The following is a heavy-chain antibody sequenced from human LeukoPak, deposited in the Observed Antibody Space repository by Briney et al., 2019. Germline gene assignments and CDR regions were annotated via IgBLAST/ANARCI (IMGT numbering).Heavy chain of an antibody. V-gene: IGHV3-23*01. CDR1: GLTFRSYA. J-gene: IGHJ4*02. Sequence: GGSLRLSCTGSGLTFRSYAMSWVRQAPGKGLEWVSAISGSGGSTYYADSVKGRFTISRDNSKNTLYLQMNSLSAEDTAVYYCANSERTSNWGQGTLVTVSS. CDR3: ANSERTSN. CDR2: ISGSGGST. D-gene: IGHD1-1*01.